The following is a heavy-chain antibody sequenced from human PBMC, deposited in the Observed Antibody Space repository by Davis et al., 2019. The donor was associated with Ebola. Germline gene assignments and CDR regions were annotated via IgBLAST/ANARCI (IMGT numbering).Heavy chain of an antibody. V-gene: IGHV3-11*01. CDR1: GFTFSDYY. CDR3: TRRDSDISAHDY. CDR2: ISSSGSTI. J-gene: IGHJ4*02. D-gene: IGHD6-19*01. Sequence: GGSLRLSCAASGFTFSDYYMSWIRQAPGKGLEWVSYISSSGSTIYYADSVKGRFTISRDNAKNSLYLQMNSLKTEDTAVYYCTRRDSDISAHDYWGQGTLVTVSS.